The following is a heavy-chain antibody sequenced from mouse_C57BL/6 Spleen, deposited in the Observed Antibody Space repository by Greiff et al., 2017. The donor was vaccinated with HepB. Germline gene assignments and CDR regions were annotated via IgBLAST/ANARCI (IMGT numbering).Heavy chain of an antibody. CDR2: IHPNSGST. D-gene: IGHD3-2*02. J-gene: IGHJ4*01. Sequence: QVQLQQSGAELVKPGASVKLSCKASGYTFTSYWMHWVKQRPGQGLEWIGMIHPNSGSTNYNEKFKSKATLTVDKSSSAAYMQLSSLTSEDSAVYYCARAAQATGDYAMDYWGQGTSVTVSS. V-gene: IGHV1-64*01. CDR1: GYTFTSYW. CDR3: ARAAQATGDYAMDY.